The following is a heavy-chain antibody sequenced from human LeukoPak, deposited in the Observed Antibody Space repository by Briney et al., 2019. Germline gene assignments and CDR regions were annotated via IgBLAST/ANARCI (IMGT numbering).Heavy chain of an antibody. CDR1: GYTFTSYD. D-gene: IGHD3-10*01. V-gene: IGHV1-8*01. CDR2: MNPNSGNT. Sequence: GASVKVSCKSSGYTFTSYDINWVRQAPAQGLELMGWMNPNSGNTGYAQKFQGRVTMTRNTSISTAYMDLSSLRSEDTAVYYCSRPTRLWFGELSFTYWGQGTLVTVSS. J-gene: IGHJ4*02. CDR3: SRPTRLWFGELSFTY.